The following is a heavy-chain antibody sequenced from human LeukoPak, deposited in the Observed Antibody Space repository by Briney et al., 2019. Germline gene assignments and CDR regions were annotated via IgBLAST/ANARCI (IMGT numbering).Heavy chain of an antibody. J-gene: IGHJ4*02. Sequence: SETLSLTCTVSGGSISSGGYYWSWIRQHPGKGLEWLGYITNSGSTYYDPSLKSRVTISVDTSKNQFSLKLSSVTAADTAVYYCARNVGYYYGSGSYRDYWGQGTLVTVSS. CDR3: ARNVGYYYGSGSYRDY. CDR1: GGSISSGGYY. D-gene: IGHD3-10*01. CDR2: ITNSGST. V-gene: IGHV4-31*03.